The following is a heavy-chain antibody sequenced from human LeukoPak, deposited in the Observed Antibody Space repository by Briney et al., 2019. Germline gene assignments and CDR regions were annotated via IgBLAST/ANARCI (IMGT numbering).Heavy chain of an antibody. D-gene: IGHD5-12*01. J-gene: IGHJ4*02. Sequence: PAETLSLTCAVSGVSISSYYWSWVRQPPGKGLEWIGYIYYSGTTTYNPSLKSRVTMSVDTSKNQFSLKLSSMTAADTAVYYCARYNAYDFKFDYWDQGTLVTVSS. CDR3: ARYNAYDFKFDY. CDR2: IYYSGTT. V-gene: IGHV4-59*08. CDR1: GVSISSYY.